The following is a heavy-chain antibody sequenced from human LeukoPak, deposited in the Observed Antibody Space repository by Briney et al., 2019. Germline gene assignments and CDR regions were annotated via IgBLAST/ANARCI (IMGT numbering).Heavy chain of an antibody. Sequence: EASVKVSCKVSGYTLTELSMHWVRQAPGKGLEWMGGFDPEDGETIYAQKFQGRVTMTEDTSTDTAYMELSSLRSEDTAVYYCARACSGTTCYVLMASDAFDIWGQGTMVTVSS. V-gene: IGHV1-24*01. J-gene: IGHJ3*02. CDR2: FDPEDGET. CDR1: GYTLTELS. D-gene: IGHD2-2*01. CDR3: ARACSGTTCYVLMASDAFDI.